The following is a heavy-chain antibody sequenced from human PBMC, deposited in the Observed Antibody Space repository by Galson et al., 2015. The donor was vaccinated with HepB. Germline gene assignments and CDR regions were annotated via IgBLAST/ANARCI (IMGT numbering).Heavy chain of an antibody. J-gene: IGHJ4*02. D-gene: IGHD1-14*01. CDR2: INPHTGGT. CDR1: GYTFSDYY. V-gene: IGHV1-2*02. CDR3: ARDRDHEFDY. Sequence: SVKVSCKASGYTFSDYYMHWVRQAPGQGLEWMGWINPHTGGTNYAQKFQGRVTMTRDTSISTAYMELSRLRSDDTAVYYCARDRDHEFDYWGQGTLLTVSP.